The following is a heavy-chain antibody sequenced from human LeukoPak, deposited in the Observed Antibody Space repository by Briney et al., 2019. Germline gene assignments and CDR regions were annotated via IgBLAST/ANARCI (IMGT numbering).Heavy chain of an antibody. CDR3: VSLGEIVVVPAANYFDY. CDR1: GFTFSSYA. D-gene: IGHD2-2*01. J-gene: IGHJ4*02. CDR2: ISGSGGST. V-gene: IGHV3-23*01. Sequence: GGSLRLSCAASGFTFSSYAMSWVRQAPGKGLEWVSAISGSGGSTYYADSVKGRFTISRDNSKNTLYLQMNSLRAEDTAVYYCVSLGEIVVVPAANYFDYWGQGTLVTVSS.